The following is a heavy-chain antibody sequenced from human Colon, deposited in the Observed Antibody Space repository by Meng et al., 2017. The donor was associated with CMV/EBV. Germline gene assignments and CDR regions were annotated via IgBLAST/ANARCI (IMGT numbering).Heavy chain of an antibody. Sequence: SETLSLTCTVSGGSISGYYWSWIRQPPGRGLEWIGNIYFSGSTHYNPSLKSRVTISIDTSKKYFSLRLSSVTTADTAVYYCARDTFDRRNGMDVWGQGTSVTVSS. D-gene: IGHD3-10*01. CDR2: IYFSGST. CDR3: ARDTFDRRNGMDV. CDR1: GGSISGYY. J-gene: IGHJ6*02. V-gene: IGHV4-59*01.